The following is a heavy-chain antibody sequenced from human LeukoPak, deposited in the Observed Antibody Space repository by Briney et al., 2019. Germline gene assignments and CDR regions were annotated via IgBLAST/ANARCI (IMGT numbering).Heavy chain of an antibody. J-gene: IGHJ4*02. V-gene: IGHV3-30*18. CDR1: GFTFSSYG. CDR3: AKSGATRGACFDY. Sequence: GGSLILSCAASGFTFSSYGMHWVRQAPGKGLEWVAVISYEGSNKYYADSVSGRFTISRDTSKNTLYLQMNSRRAEDTAVYYCAKSGATRGACFDYWGQGTLVTVSS. D-gene: IGHD3-10*01. CDR2: ISYEGSNK.